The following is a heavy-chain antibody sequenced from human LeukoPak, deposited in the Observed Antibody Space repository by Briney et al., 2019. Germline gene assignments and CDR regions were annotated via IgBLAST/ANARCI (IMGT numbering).Heavy chain of an antibody. Sequence: ASVKVSCKASGYTFSGYYMHWVRQAPGQGLEWMGWINPNIGGTNYAQKFQGRVTMTRDTSISTAYMELSRLRSDDTAVYFCARQDRYCSGGSCYSALTRYYYYGMDVWGQGTTVTVSS. J-gene: IGHJ6*02. V-gene: IGHV1-2*02. D-gene: IGHD2-15*01. CDR3: ARQDRYCSGGSCYSALTRYYYYGMDV. CDR1: GYTFSGYY. CDR2: INPNIGGT.